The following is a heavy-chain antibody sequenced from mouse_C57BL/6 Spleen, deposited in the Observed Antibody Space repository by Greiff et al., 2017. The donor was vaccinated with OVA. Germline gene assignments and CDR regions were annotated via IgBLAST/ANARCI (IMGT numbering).Heavy chain of an antibody. CDR3: ARFTTVVADY. CDR1: GYTFTSYW. D-gene: IGHD1-1*01. CDR2: IDLSDSYT. Sequence: QVQLQQPGAELVMPGASVKLSCKASGYTFTSYWMHWVKQRPGQGLEWIGEIDLSDSYTNYNQKFKGKSTLTVDKSSSTAYMQLSSLTSEDSAVYYCARFTTVVADYWGQGTTLTVSS. J-gene: IGHJ2*01. V-gene: IGHV1-69*01.